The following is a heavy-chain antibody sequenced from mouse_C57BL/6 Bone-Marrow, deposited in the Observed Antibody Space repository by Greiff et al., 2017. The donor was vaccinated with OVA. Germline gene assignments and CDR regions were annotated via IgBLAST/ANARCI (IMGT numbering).Heavy chain of an antibody. CDR2: INPNNGGT. CDR1: GYTFTDYY. V-gene: IGHV1-26*01. D-gene: IGHD1-1*01. CDR3: ARRALYYYGSWYFDV. Sequence: VQLQQSGPELVKPGASVKISCKASGYTFTDYYMNWVKQSHGKSLEWIGDINPNNGGTSYNQKFKGKATVTVDKSSSTAYMELRSLTSEDSAVYYCARRALYYYGSWYFDVWGTGTTVTVSS. J-gene: IGHJ1*03.